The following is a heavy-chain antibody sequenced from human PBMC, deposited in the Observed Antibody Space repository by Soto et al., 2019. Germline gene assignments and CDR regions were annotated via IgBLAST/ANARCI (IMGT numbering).Heavy chain of an antibody. D-gene: IGHD2-15*01. V-gene: IGHV3-30*18. Sequence: QVQLVESGGGVVQPGRSLRLSCAASGFTFSSYGMHWVRQAPGKGLEWVAVISYDGSNKYYADSVKGRFTISRDNSKNTLYLRMNSLRAEDTAVYYCAKTSVAATLYYYYYGMDVWGQGTTVTVSS. CDR1: GFTFSSYG. J-gene: IGHJ6*02. CDR3: AKTSVAATLYYYYYGMDV. CDR2: ISYDGSNK.